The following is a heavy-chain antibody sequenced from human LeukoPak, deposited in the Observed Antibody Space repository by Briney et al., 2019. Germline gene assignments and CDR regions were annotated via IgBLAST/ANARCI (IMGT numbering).Heavy chain of an antibody. D-gene: IGHD3-22*01. Sequence: PGGSLRLSCAASGFTFSSCWMTWVRQAPGKGLEWVANIKEDGSKKNYVDSVKGRFTIFRDNAKNSLYLQMNSLRAEDTAVYYCATPLDYYDSSGYRQGGDWGQGTLVTVSS. V-gene: IGHV3-7*03. CDR3: ATPLDYYDSSGYRQGGD. CDR2: IKEDGSKK. CDR1: GFTFSSCW. J-gene: IGHJ4*02.